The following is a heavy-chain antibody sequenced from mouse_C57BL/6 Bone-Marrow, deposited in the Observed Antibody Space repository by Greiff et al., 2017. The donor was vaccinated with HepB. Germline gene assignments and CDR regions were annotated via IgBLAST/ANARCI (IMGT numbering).Heavy chain of an antibody. D-gene: IGHD2-4*01. CDR2: IYPSDSET. V-gene: IGHV1-61*01. CDR3: ARGDDYDGGKGFAY. CDR1: GYTFTSYW. J-gene: IGHJ3*01. Sequence: QVQLKQPGAELVRPGSSVKLSCKASGYTFTSYWMDWVKQRPGQGLEWIGNIYPSDSETHYNQKFKDKATLTVDKSSSTAYMQLSSLTSEDSAVYYCARGDDYDGGKGFAYWGQGTLVTVSA.